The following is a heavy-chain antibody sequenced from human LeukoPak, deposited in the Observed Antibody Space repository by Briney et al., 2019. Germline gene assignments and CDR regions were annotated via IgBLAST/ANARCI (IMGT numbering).Heavy chain of an antibody. CDR3: ATTPREDRWIQLWYTDY. V-gene: IGHV4-39*01. CDR1: GGSISINSYY. D-gene: IGHD5-18*01. CDR2: IYYSGST. Sequence: SETLSLTCTVSGGSISINSYYWAWIRQPPGKGLEWIGSIYYSGSTYYNPSLKSRVTISVDTSKNQFSLKLSSVTAADTAVYYCATTPREDRWIQLWYTDYWGQGTLVTVSS. J-gene: IGHJ4*02.